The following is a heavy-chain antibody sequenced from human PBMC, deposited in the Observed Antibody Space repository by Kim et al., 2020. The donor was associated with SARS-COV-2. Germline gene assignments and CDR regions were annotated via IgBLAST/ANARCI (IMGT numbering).Heavy chain of an antibody. CDR3: ARDYGDPPSSAFDI. Sequence: ASVKVSCKASGYTFTSYGISWVRQAPGQGLEWMGWISAYNGNTNYAQKLQGRVTMTTDTSTSTAYMELRSLRSDDTAVYYCARDYGDPPSSAFDIWGQGTMVTVSS. D-gene: IGHD4-17*01. CDR2: ISAYNGNT. CDR1: GYTFTSYG. V-gene: IGHV1-18*04. J-gene: IGHJ3*02.